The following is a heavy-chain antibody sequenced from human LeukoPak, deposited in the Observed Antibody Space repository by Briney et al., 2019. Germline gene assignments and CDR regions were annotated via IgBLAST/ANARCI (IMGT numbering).Heavy chain of an antibody. CDR2: INQDGSEK. CDR1: GFSFSSYW. V-gene: IGHV3-7*03. Sequence: GGSLRLSCAASGFSFSSYWMTWVRQTPGKGLEWVANINQDGSEKYYVDSVKGRFTISRDNAKNSLYLQMNSLRAEDTAFYYCARGSYGSGSSWPFDYWGQGTLVAVSS. J-gene: IGHJ4*02. CDR3: ARGSYGSGSSWPFDY. D-gene: IGHD3-10*01.